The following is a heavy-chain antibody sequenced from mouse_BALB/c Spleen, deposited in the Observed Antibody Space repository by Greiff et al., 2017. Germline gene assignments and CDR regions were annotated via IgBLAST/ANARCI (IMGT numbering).Heavy chain of an antibody. V-gene: IGHV5-12-2*01. CDR2: ISNGGGST. CDR1: GFTFSSYT. CDR3: ARLGSGAY. D-gene: IGHD1-1*01. J-gene: IGHJ3*01. Sequence: DVMLVESGGGLVQPGGSLKLSCAASGFTFSSYTMSWVRQTPEKRLEWVAYISNGGGSTYYPDTVKGRFTISRDNAKNTLYLQMSSLKSEDTAMYYCARLGSGAYWGQGTLVTVSA.